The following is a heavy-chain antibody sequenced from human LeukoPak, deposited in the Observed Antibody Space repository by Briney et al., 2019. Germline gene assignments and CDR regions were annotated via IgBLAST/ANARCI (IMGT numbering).Heavy chain of an antibody. V-gene: IGHV4-34*01. CDR2: INHSGST. Sequence: SETLSLTCAVYGGSFSGYYWSWIRQPPGKGLEWIGEINHSGSTNYNPSLKSRVTISVDTSKNQFSLKLSSVTAADTAVYYCARLQQWLVRGGSDYWGQGTLVTVSS. CDR3: ARLQQWLVRGGSDY. D-gene: IGHD6-19*01. CDR1: GGSFSGYY. J-gene: IGHJ4*02.